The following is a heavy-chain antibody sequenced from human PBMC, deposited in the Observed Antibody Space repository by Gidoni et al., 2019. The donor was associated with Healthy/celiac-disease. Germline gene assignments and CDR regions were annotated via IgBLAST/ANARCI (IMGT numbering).Heavy chain of an antibody. V-gene: IGHV3-7*01. CDR1: GFTFGTSW. CDR3: ARLGYGYFEN. Sequence: VQLVESVGGLVQPGGSLSLSCAASGFTFGTSWMSWVRQAPGKGLEWVANLKQDGREKYYVDSVKGRFTISRDNAKNSLYLQMNSLRAEDTAVYYCARLGYGYFENWGQGTLGHRLL. J-gene: IGHJ4*02. D-gene: IGHD2-15*01. CDR2: LKQDGREK.